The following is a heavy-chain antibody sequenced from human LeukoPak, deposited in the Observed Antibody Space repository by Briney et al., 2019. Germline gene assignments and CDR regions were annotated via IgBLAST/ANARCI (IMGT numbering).Heavy chain of an antibody. Sequence: SETLSLTCAVYGGSFSGYYWSWTRQPPGKGLEWIGEINHSGSTNYNPSLKSRVTISVDTSKNQFSLKLSSVTAADTAVYYCARSGGYWSYWGQGTLVTVSS. CDR3: ARSGGYWSY. CDR1: GGSFSGYY. D-gene: IGHD5-12*01. J-gene: IGHJ4*02. V-gene: IGHV4-34*01. CDR2: INHSGST.